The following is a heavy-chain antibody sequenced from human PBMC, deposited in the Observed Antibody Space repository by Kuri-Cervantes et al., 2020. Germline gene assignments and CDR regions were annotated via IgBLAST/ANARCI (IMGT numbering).Heavy chain of an antibody. CDR3: ARVGSLYGDSAFDI. D-gene: IGHD4-17*01. J-gene: IGHJ3*02. CDR1: GFTFSNSD. Sequence: GGSLRLSCAASGFTFSNSDMNWVRQAPGKGLEWVSGVSWNGSRTHYADSVKGRFIISRDNSRNFLYQQMNSLRPEDTAVYYCARVGSLYGDSAFDIWGQGTMVTVSS. CDR2: VSWNGSRT. V-gene: IGHV3-19*01.